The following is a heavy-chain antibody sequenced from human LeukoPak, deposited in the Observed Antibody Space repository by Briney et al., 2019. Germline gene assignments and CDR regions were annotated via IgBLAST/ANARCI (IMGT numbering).Heavy chain of an antibody. CDR2: ISYDGSNK. D-gene: IGHD2-2*01. CDR1: GFTFSSYA. CDR3: AKDPKTSSDCSSTSCYYMDV. J-gene: IGHJ6*03. V-gene: IGHV3-30-3*01. Sequence: PGGSLRLSCAASGFTFSSYAMHWVRQAPGKGLEWVAVISYDGSNKYYADSVKGRFTISRDNSKNTLYLQMNSLRAEDTAVYYCAKDPKTSSDCSSTSCYYMDVWGKGTTVTVSS.